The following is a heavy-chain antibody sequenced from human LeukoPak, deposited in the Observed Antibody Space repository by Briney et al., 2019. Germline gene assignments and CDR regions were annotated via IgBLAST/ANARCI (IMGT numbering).Heavy chain of an antibody. CDR2: IYYSGST. V-gene: IGHV4-59*01. D-gene: IGHD3-10*01. Sequence: SETLSLTCTVSGGSISSYYWSWIRQPPGKGLEWIGYIYYSGSTNYKPSLKSRGTISVEKSKNQSSLKLSSVTAADTAVYYCARGGNSGSYYNPTYYFDYWGQGTLVTVSS. J-gene: IGHJ4*02. CDR1: GGSISSYY. CDR3: ARGGNSGSYYNPTYYFDY.